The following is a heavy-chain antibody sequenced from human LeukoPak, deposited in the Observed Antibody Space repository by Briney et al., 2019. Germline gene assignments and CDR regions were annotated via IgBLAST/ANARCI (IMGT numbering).Heavy chain of an antibody. D-gene: IGHD4-17*01. J-gene: IGHJ4*02. CDR1: GFTFSSYA. V-gene: IGHV3-30-3*01. CDR3: ARVGRGDYDPPFDY. Sequence: PGGSLRLSCAASGFTFSSYAMHWVRQAPGKGLEWVAVISYDGSNKYYADSVKGRFTISRDNSKNTLYLQMNSLRAEDTAVYYCARVGRGDYDPPFDYWGQGTLVTVSS. CDR2: ISYDGSNK.